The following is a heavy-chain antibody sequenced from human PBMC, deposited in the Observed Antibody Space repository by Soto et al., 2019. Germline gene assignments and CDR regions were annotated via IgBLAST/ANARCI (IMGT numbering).Heavy chain of an antibody. CDR1: GFTFSDHY. J-gene: IGHJ4*02. D-gene: IGHD3-10*01. CDR3: AKTTYGSGSYYFDS. Sequence: EVQLVESGGGLVQPGGSLRLSCAASGFTFSDHYMDWVRQAPGKGLEWVGRSRNRGNSYTTEYVASVKGRFIISRDASNNLPYLQMNSLETEDTAVYFCAKTTYGSGSYYFDSWGQGTLVTVSS. CDR2: SRNRGNSYTT. V-gene: IGHV3-72*01.